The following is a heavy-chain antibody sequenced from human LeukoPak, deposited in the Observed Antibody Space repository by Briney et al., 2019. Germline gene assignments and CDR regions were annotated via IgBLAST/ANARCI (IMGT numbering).Heavy chain of an antibody. Sequence: GGSLRLSCAASGFTFSTYVMSWVRQAPGKGLEWVSAISGSGGSTYYADSVKGRFTISRDNSKNTLYLQMNSLRAEDTAVYYCAKGGSEIWYYDSSGYYGFDYWGQGTLVTVPS. D-gene: IGHD3-22*01. CDR1: GFTFSTYV. CDR2: ISGSGGST. CDR3: AKGGSEIWYYDSSGYYGFDY. V-gene: IGHV3-23*01. J-gene: IGHJ4*02.